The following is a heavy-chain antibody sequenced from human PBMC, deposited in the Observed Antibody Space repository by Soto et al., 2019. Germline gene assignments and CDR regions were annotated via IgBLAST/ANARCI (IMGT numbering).Heavy chain of an antibody. Sequence: QVQLVESGGGVVQPGRSLRLSCAASGFTFSTYGMHWVRQAPGKGLEWVSIISYDGRNKWYVDSVKGRFTISRDNSKKTLSMKIHSLRSESTAVYYCARVSLVDFWGGMDVWGQGTTVTVSS. D-gene: IGHD3-3*01. CDR1: GFTFSTYG. CDR3: ARVSLVDFWGGMDV. J-gene: IGHJ6*02. V-gene: IGHV3-30*03. CDR2: ISYDGRNK.